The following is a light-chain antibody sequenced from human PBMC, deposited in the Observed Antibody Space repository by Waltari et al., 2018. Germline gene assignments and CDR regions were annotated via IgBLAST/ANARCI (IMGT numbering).Light chain of an antibody. CDR2: RSD. J-gene: IGLJ3*02. Sequence: QSVLTQPPSASGTPGQGVTISCSGGASNIGNNVVNWYQQVPGKAPKLLINRSDSGPAGVPARFFGSNTGASAALVISGLEAEDEADDYCAAWDDSLNGRWVFGGGTKVTVL. CDR1: ASNIGNNV. V-gene: IGLV1-44*01. CDR3: AAWDDSLNGRWV.